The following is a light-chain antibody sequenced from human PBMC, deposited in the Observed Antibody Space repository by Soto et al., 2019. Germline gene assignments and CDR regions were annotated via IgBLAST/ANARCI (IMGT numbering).Light chain of an antibody. CDR3: QQYNNWLWT. Sequence: IGMTQSPAALSVSQGERATLSCRASQSVSSNLAWYQQKPGQAPRLLIYGASTRATGIPARFSGSGSGTEFTLTISSLQSEDVAVYYCQQYNNWLWTFGQGTKVDIK. V-gene: IGKV3-15*01. J-gene: IGKJ1*01. CDR1: QSVSSN. CDR2: GAS.